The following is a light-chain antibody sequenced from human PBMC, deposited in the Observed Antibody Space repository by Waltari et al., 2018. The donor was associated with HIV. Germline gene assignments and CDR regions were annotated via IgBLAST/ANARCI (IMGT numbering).Light chain of an antibody. CDR3: QQYDHLPIT. CDR1: QDISNF. J-gene: IGKJ5*01. CDR2: DAS. V-gene: IGKV1-33*01. Sequence: DIQMTQSPSSLSASVGDRVTITCQASQDISNFLNWFQHIPGKAPKLLIYDASSLETGVPSRFSGSASGTYFTLTISSLQPEDIATYFCQQYDHLPITFGQGTRLEIK.